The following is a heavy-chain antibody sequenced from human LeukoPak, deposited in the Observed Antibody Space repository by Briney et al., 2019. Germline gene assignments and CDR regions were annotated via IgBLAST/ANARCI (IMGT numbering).Heavy chain of an antibody. CDR2: ISGSGGST. CDR3: AKWSTWGLVRSDY. V-gene: IGHV3-23*01. J-gene: IGHJ4*02. Sequence: GGSVRLSCAASGFTFSSYAMSWVRQAPGKGLEWVSAISGSGGSTYYADSVKGRFTISRDNSKNTLYLQMNSLRAEDTAVYYCAKWSTWGLVRSDYWGQGTLVTASA. CDR1: GFTFSSYA. D-gene: IGHD6-19*01.